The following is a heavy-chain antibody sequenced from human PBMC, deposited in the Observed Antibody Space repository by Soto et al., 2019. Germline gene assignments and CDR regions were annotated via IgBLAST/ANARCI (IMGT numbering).Heavy chain of an antibody. J-gene: IGHJ4*02. V-gene: IGHV3-23*01. CDR2: ISGSGGGT. Sequence: EVQLLESGGALVQPGGSLRLSCAASGFTFSSYAMSWVRQAPGKGLEWVSLISGSGGGTYYADSVKGRFTISRDNSKNTLYLQMTSLRAEDTAVFYCAKPLSNGSPDYWGQGTLVTFSS. CDR1: GFTFSSYA. CDR3: AKPLSNGSPDY. D-gene: IGHD2-15*01.